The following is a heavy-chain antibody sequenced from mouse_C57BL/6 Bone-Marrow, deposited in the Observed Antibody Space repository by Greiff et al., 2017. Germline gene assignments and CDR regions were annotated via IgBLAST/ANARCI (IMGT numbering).Heavy chain of an antibody. Sequence: EVQLVESGGDLVKPGGSLKLSCAASGFTFRSYGMSLVRQTPDKRLEWVATISSGGSYTYYPDSVKGRFTISRDNAKNTLYLQMSSLKTEDTAMYYCARHGRVVDYWGQGTTLTVSS. CDR3: ARHGRVVDY. V-gene: IGHV5-6*01. CDR2: ISSGGSYT. J-gene: IGHJ2*01. D-gene: IGHD1-1*01. CDR1: GFTFRSYG.